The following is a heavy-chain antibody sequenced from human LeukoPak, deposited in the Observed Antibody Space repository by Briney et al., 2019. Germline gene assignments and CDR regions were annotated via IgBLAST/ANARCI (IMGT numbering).Heavy chain of an antibody. V-gene: IGHV1-46*01. CDR3: ARDKTGYYDSSGGGFDY. CDR2: INPSGGST. D-gene: IGHD3-22*01. CDR1: GYTFTSYY. Sequence: ASVKVSCKASGYTFTSYYMHWVRQAPGQGLEWMGIINPSGGSTSYAQKFQGRVTMTRDTSTSTVYMELSSLRSEDTAVYYCARDKTGYYDSSGGGFDYWGQGTLVTVSS. J-gene: IGHJ4*02.